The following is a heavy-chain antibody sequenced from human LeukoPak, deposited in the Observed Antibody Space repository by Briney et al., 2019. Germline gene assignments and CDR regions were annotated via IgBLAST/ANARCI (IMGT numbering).Heavy chain of an antibody. CDR3: ARDIAAPGLFLDS. D-gene: IGHD6-13*01. J-gene: IGHJ4*02. Sequence: GGSLRLSCAASGFTFSSQAMSWVRQAPGKGLEWVSAISDSGGNTYYADSVKGRFTISRDNAKNSLYLQMNSLRAEDTAVYYCARDIAAPGLFLDSWGQGTLVTVSS. V-gene: IGHV3-23*01. CDR2: ISDSGGNT. CDR1: GFTFSSQA.